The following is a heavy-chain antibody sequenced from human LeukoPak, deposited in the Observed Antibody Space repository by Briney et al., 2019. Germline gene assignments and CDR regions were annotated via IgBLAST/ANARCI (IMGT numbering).Heavy chain of an antibody. Sequence: NPSETLSLTCTVSRGSISTYYWSWIRQPPGKGLEWIGHIYYSGSTNYNPSLRSRVTISVDTSKNQFSLNLSSLTAADTAMYYCAKGSYSDYEPMFDYWGQGTLVTVSP. V-gene: IGHV4-59*01. CDR3: AKGSYSDYEPMFDY. CDR2: IYYSGST. D-gene: IGHD5-12*01. J-gene: IGHJ4*02. CDR1: RGSISTYY.